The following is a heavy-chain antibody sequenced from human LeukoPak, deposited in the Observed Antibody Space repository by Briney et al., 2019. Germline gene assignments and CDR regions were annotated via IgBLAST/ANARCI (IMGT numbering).Heavy chain of an antibody. Sequence: GGSLRLSCAASGFTFSSYAMHWVRQDPGKGLEWVAVISYDGSNKYYADSVKGRFTISRDNSKNTLYLQMNSLRAEDTAVYYCAGARYCSSTSCYGGGAFDIWGQGTMVTVSS. CDR2: ISYDGSNK. CDR3: AGARYCSSTSCYGGGAFDI. V-gene: IGHV3-30*04. CDR1: GFTFSSYA. J-gene: IGHJ3*02. D-gene: IGHD2-2*01.